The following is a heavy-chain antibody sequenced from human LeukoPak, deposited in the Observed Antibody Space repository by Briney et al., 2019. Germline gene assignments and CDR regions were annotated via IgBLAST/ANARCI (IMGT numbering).Heavy chain of an antibody. Sequence: GGSLRLSCAASGFTFSSYSMNWVRQAPGKGLEWVSSISSSSYIYYADSVKGRFTISRDNAKNSLYLQMNSLRAEDTAVYYCASLRGYHDSSGYYPRDIWGQGTMVTVSS. CDR1: GFTFSSYS. D-gene: IGHD3-22*01. CDR3: ASLRGYHDSSGYYPRDI. J-gene: IGHJ3*02. V-gene: IGHV3-21*01. CDR2: ISSSSYI.